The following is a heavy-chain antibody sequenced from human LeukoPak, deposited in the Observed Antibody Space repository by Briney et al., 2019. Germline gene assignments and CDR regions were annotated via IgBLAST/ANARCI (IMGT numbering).Heavy chain of an antibody. CDR3: VKDLVPAASSRWFDS. CDR2: IWYAESKT. Sequence: GGSLRLSCAASGFLFSSYGMHWVRQSPGKGLDWVAAIWYAESKTYYADSVKGRFTISRDSSENTLYLQMTSLRAEDAAIYYCVKDLVPAASSRWFDSWGQGTLVTVSS. D-gene: IGHD2-2*01. J-gene: IGHJ5*01. CDR1: GFLFSSYG. V-gene: IGHV3-33*06.